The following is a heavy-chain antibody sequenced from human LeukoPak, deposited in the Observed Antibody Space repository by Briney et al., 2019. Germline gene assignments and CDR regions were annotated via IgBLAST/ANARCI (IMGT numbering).Heavy chain of an antibody. CDR3: AKGQLYSGSYGGDDY. V-gene: IGHV3-48*01. D-gene: IGHD1-26*01. Sequence: SGGSLRLSCAASGFTFSSYSMNWVRQAPGKGLEWVSYISSSSSTIYYADSVKGRFTISRDNSKNTLYLQMNSLRAEDTAVYYCAKGQLYSGSYGGDDYWGQGTLVTVSS. J-gene: IGHJ4*02. CDR2: ISSSSSTI. CDR1: GFTFSSYS.